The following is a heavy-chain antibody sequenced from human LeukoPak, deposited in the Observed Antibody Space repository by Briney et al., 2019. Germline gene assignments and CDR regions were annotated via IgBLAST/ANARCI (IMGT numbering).Heavy chain of an antibody. CDR3: ARLGSSSWYDFIAGFDP. Sequence: ASVKVSCKASGYTFTGYYIHWVRQAPGQGLEWMGWINPNTGGTNYAQKFQGRVTMTRDTSISTAYMELSRLRSDDTAVFYCARLGSSSWYDFIAGFDPWGQGTLVTVSS. V-gene: IGHV1-2*02. J-gene: IGHJ5*02. CDR1: GYTFTGYY. D-gene: IGHD6-13*01. CDR2: INPNTGGT.